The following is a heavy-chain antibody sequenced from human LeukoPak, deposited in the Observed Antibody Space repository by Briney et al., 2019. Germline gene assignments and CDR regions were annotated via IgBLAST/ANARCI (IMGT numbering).Heavy chain of an antibody. CDR2: ISGSGGST. CDR3: AYRHDSSGYFFNY. D-gene: IGHD3-22*01. V-gene: IGHV3-23*01. CDR1: GFTFSSYA. J-gene: IGHJ4*02. Sequence: GGSLRLSCAASGFTFSSYAMSWVRQAPGKGLEWVSAISGSGGSTYYADSVKGRLSISRDNSKNTLYLQMGSLRAEDTAAYYCAYRHDSSGYFFNYWGQGTLVTVSS.